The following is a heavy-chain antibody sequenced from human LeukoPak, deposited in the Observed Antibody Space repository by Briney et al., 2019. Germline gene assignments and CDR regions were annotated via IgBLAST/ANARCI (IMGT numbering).Heavy chain of an antibody. D-gene: IGHD3-22*01. CDR3: ARGRSYDSSGYYYFFDY. CDR1: GGSVSSGSYY. Sequence: KSSETLSLTCTVSGGSVSSGSYYWTWIRQPPGQGLEWIGCIYYSGTTKYNPSLKSRVTISVDTSKNQFSLKLSSVTAADTAVYYCARGRSYDSSGYYYFFDYWGQGTLVTVSS. J-gene: IGHJ4*02. V-gene: IGHV4-61*01. CDR2: IYYSGTT.